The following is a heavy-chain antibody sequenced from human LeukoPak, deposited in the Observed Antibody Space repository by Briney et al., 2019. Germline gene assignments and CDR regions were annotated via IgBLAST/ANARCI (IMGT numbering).Heavy chain of an antibody. J-gene: IGHJ5*02. V-gene: IGHV1-69*05. CDR3: AKALVGASGPRNWFDP. Sequence: ASVKVSCKASGGTFSSYAISWVRQAPGQGLEWMGGIIPIFGTANYAQKFQGRVTITTDESTSTAYMELSSLRSEDTAVYYCAKALVGASGPRNWFDPWGQGTLVTVSS. CDR1: GGTFSSYA. CDR2: IIPIFGTA. D-gene: IGHD1-26*01.